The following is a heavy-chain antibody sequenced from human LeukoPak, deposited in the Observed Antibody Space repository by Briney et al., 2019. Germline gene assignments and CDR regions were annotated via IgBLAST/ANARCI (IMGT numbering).Heavy chain of an antibody. CDR1: GGSISSSSYY. J-gene: IGHJ5*02. CDR3: ARHFDSNYSSGWFVRGCWFDP. CDR2: IYYSGST. Sequence: SETLSLTCTVSGGSISSSSYYWGWIRQPPGKGLEWIGSIYYSGSTYYNPSLKSRVTISVDTSKNQFSLKLSSVTAADTAVYYCARHFDSNYSSGWFVRGCWFDPWGQGTLVTVSS. V-gene: IGHV4-39*01. D-gene: IGHD6-19*01.